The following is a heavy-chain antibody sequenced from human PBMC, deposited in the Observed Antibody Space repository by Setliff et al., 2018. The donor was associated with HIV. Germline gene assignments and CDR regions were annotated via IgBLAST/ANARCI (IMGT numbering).Heavy chain of an antibody. CDR3: ARGARLLAAYSDRWDYFYMAV. CDR2: INHSGST. Sequence: LSLTCAVFGGSFTDYYWIWIRQPPGKGLEWIGEINHSGSTHYKPSLKSRFIISVDTSKNQFSLKVNSMTAADTAVYYCARGARLLAAYSDRWDYFYMAVWGKGTTVTVSS. J-gene: IGHJ6*03. V-gene: IGHV4-34*01. CDR1: GGSFTDYY. D-gene: IGHD1-26*01.